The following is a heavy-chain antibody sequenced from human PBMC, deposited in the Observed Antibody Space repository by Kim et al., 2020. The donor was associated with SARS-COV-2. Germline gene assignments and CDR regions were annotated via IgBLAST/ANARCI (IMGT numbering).Heavy chain of an antibody. V-gene: IGHV4-59*08. CDR1: RGSISNYY. CDR3: ARHGAGCSGGSCFYYYGMDV. Sequence: SETLSLTCTISRGSISNYYWSWIRQPPGKGLEWIGYTYYSGHTEYLPSLKSRVTISVDTSTNQFSLKLSSVTAADTAVYYCARHGAGCSGGSCFYYYGMDVWGHGTAVTVSS. CDR2: TYYSGHT. J-gene: IGHJ6*02. D-gene: IGHD2-15*01.